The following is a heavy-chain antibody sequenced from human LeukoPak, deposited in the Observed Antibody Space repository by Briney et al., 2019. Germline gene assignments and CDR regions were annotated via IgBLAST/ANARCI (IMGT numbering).Heavy chain of an antibody. D-gene: IGHD3-10*01. CDR1: GYTFTGYY. CDR2: INPNSGGT. Sequence: ASVKVSCKASGYTFTGYYMHWVRQAPGQGLEWMGWINPNSGGTNYAQKFQGRVTMTRDTSISTAYMELRSLRSDDTAVYYCARDPPFYGSGSYYGLSRFDYWGQGTLVTVSS. J-gene: IGHJ4*02. CDR3: ARDPPFYGSGSYYGLSRFDY. V-gene: IGHV1-2*02.